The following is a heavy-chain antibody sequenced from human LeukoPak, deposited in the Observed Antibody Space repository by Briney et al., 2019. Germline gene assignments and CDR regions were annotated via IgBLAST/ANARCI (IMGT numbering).Heavy chain of an antibody. CDR1: GFIFSSYS. J-gene: IGHJ4*02. D-gene: IGHD5-18*01. CDR3: AKGVRYSYGCDY. Sequence: GGSLRLSCAVSGFIFSSYSMNWVRQAPGKGLEWVSSISSRSAYIHYADSVKGRFTISRDNAKNTLYLQMNSLRAEDTAVYYCAKGVRYSYGCDYWGQGTLVTVSS. CDR2: ISSRSAYI. V-gene: IGHV3-21*04.